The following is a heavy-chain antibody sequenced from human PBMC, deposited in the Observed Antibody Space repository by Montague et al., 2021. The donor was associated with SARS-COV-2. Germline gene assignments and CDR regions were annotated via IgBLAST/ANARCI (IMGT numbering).Heavy chain of an antibody. J-gene: IGHJ4*02. D-gene: IGHD3-22*01. CDR3: ARAIVDVTMMVVVMTGVEHYFDF. V-gene: IGHV4-34*01. Sequence: SETLSLTCAVYGGSFSGYYWSWIRQPPGKGLKWIGDTNHSGSTNYNPSLKSRVSISVDTSKNQFSLKLSSVTAADTAVYYCARAIVDVTMMVVVMTGVEHYFDFWGQGTLVTVSS. CDR1: GGSFSGYY. CDR2: TNHSGST.